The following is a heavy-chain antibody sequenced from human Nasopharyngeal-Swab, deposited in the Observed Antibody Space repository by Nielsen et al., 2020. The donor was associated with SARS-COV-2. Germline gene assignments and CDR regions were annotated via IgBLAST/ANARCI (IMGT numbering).Heavy chain of an antibody. CDR1: GASISTYY. CDR2: ISYSGST. Sequence: SETLSLTCTVSGASISTYYWSWIRQSPGTGLESIGCISYSGSTNYNPSLKSRVTISVDTSKNHLSLTLSSVTAADSAVYYCARSSRYCPPKRGALDIWGQGTVVTVSS. D-gene: IGHD3-16*02. J-gene: IGHJ3*02. V-gene: IGHV4-59*01. CDR3: ARSSRYCPPKRGALDI.